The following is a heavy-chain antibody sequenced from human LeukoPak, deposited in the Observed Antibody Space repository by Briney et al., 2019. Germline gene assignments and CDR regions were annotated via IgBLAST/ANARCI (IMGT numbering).Heavy chain of an antibody. J-gene: IGHJ5*02. V-gene: IGHV3-30-3*01. CDR2: ISNDGTNE. D-gene: IGHD1-1*01. Sequence: GGSLRLSCAASRFTFSTYAMHWVRQAPGKGLEWVAGISNDGTNEDHADSVKGRFTISRDNAKNSLYLQMNSLRAEDTALYYCARGIAGGTTTWGQGTLVTVSS. CDR3: ARGIAGGTTT. CDR1: RFTFSTYA.